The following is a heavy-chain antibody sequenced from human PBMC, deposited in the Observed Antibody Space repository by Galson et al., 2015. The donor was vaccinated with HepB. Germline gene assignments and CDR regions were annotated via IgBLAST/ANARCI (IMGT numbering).Heavy chain of an antibody. D-gene: IGHD3-10*01. V-gene: IGHV1-69-2*01. J-gene: IGHJ3*02. CDR2: VDPEDGET. Sequence: VKVSCKVSGYSFSDYYIHWVQQAPGKGLEWMGLVDPEDGETRYAEKFQGRVTITADTSTDTAYMELSSLRSEDTAVYYCATYGSGSHYNAFDMWGQGTMVTVSS. CDR3: ATYGSGSHYNAFDM. CDR1: GYSFSDYY.